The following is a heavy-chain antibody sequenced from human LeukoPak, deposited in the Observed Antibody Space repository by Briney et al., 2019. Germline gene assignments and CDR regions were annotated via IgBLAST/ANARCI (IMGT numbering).Heavy chain of an antibody. V-gene: IGHV4-39*02. CDR1: GGSISSTSYF. CDR3: ASYDFWSGYSNYFEY. J-gene: IGHJ4*02. D-gene: IGHD3-3*01. Sequence: PSETLSLTCTVSGGSISSTSYFWGWIRQPPGKGLEWIGSLYYSGSTYYNPSLKSRVTISVDTSKNHFSLKLSSVTAADTAVYYCASYDFWSGYSNYFEYWGQGTLVTVSS. CDR2: LYYSGST.